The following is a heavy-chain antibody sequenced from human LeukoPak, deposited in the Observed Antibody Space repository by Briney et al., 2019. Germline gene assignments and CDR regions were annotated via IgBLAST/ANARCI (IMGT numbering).Heavy chain of an antibody. V-gene: IGHV4-38-2*01. CDR2: IYHSGST. J-gene: IGHJ4*02. D-gene: IGHD4-17*01. CDR1: GYSISSGYY. CDR3: ARGPDGDSDY. Sequence: PSETLSLTCAVSGYSISSGYYRGWIRQPPGQGLEWIGSIYHSGSTYYNPSLKSRVTISVDTSKNQFSLKLSSVTAADTAVYYCARGPDGDSDYWGQGTLVTVSS.